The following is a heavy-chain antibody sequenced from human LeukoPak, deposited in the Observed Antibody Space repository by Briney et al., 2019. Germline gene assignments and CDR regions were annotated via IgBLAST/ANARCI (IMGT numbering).Heavy chain of an antibody. J-gene: IGHJ4*02. CDR1: GFTFSSYA. CDR2: ISGSGGST. Sequence: LGGSLRLSCAASGFTFSSYAMSWVRQAPGKGLEWVSAISGSGGSTYYADSVKGRFTISRDNSKNTLYLQMNSLRAEDTAVYYCARYCSSTSCYVRFDYWGQGTLVTVSS. V-gene: IGHV3-23*01. CDR3: ARYCSSTSCYVRFDY. D-gene: IGHD2-2*01.